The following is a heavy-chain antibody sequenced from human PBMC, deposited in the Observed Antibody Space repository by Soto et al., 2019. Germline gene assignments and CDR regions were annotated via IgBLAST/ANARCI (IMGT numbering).Heavy chain of an antibody. J-gene: IGHJ6*02. CDR2: ISSSSSTI. CDR3: ARVNSPGGMDV. Sequence: EVQLVESGGGLVQPGGSLRLSCAASGFTFSSYSMNWVRQAPGKGLEWVSYISSSSSTIYYADSVKGRFTISRDNAKNSLSLQMNSLRDEDTAVYYCARVNSPGGMDVWCQGTTVTVSS. V-gene: IGHV3-48*02. CDR1: GFTFSSYS. D-gene: IGHD4-4*01.